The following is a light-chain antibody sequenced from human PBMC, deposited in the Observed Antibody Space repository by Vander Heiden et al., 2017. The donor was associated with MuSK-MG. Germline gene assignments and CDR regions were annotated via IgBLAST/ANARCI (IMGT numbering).Light chain of an antibody. Sequence: DIQLTQSPSFLSASVGDRVTITCRASQGISTYLAWYQQKPGKAPKLLIYLASTLQSGVPSRFSGSGSGTEFTLTISSLQPEDFATYYCQQLNSYPNTFGHGTKVDIK. V-gene: IGKV1-9*01. J-gene: IGKJ3*01. CDR2: LAS. CDR1: QGISTY. CDR3: QQLNSYPNT.